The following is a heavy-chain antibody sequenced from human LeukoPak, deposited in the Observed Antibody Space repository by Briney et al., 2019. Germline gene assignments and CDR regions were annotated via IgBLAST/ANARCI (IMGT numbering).Heavy chain of an antibody. CDR2: VSDSGSST. V-gene: IGHV3-23*01. J-gene: IGHJ6*02. Sequence: GGSLRLSCAASGFTFSSYAMSWVRQAPGKGLEWVSTVSDSGSSTYYADSVKGRFTISRDNSKNTLYLQMSSLRTDDTAVYYCVKPVAATLFNGLDVWGQGTTVTVSS. D-gene: IGHD2-15*01. CDR3: VKPVAATLFNGLDV. CDR1: GFTFSSYA.